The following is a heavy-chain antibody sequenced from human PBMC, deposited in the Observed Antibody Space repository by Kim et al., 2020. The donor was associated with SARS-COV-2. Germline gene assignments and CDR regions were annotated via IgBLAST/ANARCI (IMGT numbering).Heavy chain of an antibody. D-gene: IGHD6-19*01. Sequence: YADSGKGRFTISRDNAKNSLYLQMNSLRAEDTALYYCAKDMIAVAGNPDYWGQGTLVTVSS. J-gene: IGHJ4*02. V-gene: IGHV3-9*01. CDR3: AKDMIAVAGNPDY.